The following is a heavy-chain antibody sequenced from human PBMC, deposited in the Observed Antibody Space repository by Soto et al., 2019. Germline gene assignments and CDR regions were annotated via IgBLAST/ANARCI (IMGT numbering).Heavy chain of an antibody. Sequence: LGESLKISCQAFGYSFTAKWIGWVRQMPGKGLEWMGIIYPDDSDTRYSPSFQGQVTIPADKSLRAAYLQWSSLEASDHAIYYCGGYWPSYNSNYYYGLDVWGQGTTVTVSS. V-gene: IGHV5-51*01. CDR1: GYSFTAKW. J-gene: IGHJ6*02. CDR2: IYPDDSDT. CDR3: GGYWPSYNSNYYYGLDV. D-gene: IGHD2-15*01.